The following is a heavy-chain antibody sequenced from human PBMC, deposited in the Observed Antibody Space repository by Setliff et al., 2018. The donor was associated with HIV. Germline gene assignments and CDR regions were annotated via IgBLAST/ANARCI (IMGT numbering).Heavy chain of an antibody. CDR1: GFSFRSYA. V-gene: IGHV3-48*01. CDR2: ISSSGTIM. CDR3: ARSGYSGYDYGYYYYYMDV. D-gene: IGHD5-12*01. J-gene: IGHJ6*03. Sequence: GGSLRLSCAASGFSFRSYAVSWVRQAPGKGLEWVSYISSSGTIMHYADSVKARFTISRDNSRNTLYLQMNSLRAEDTAVYYCARSGYSGYDYGYYYYYMDVWGKGTTVTVSS.